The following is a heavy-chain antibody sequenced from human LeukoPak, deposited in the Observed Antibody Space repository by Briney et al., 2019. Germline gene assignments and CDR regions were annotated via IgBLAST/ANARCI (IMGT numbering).Heavy chain of an antibody. J-gene: IGHJ4*02. V-gene: IGHV4-39*07. CDR2: IYYSGST. D-gene: IGHD2-21*02. CDR1: GGSISSNSYY. CDR3: ARREWRAAVRGDCYPCSIDY. Sequence: SETLSLTCTVSGGSISSNSYYWGWIRQPPGKGLEWIGSIYYSGSTYYNPSLKSRVTISVDKSKNQFSLKLSSVTAADTAVYYCARREWRAAVRGDCYPCSIDYWGQGTLVTVSS.